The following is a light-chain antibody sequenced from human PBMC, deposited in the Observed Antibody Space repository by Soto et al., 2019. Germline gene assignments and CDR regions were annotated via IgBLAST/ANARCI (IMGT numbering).Light chain of an antibody. Sequence: QSVLTQSSSVSAAAGQKVTISCSGSYSNIGSNFVSWYQHFPGSAPKLVIYDNTQRPSGIPDRFSGSKSGPSATLGITGLHTGDEADYYCGTWDSSLNVVVFGGGTKLTVL. J-gene: IGLJ2*01. CDR3: GTWDSSLNVVV. V-gene: IGLV1-51*01. CDR1: YSNIGSNF. CDR2: DNT.